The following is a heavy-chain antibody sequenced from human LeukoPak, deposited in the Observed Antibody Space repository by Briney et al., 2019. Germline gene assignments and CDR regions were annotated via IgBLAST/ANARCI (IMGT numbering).Heavy chain of an antibody. CDR2: FDPEDGET. CDR3: AAFGEAVAVYYFDY. J-gene: IGHJ4*02. D-gene: IGHD6-13*01. CDR1: GYTLTELS. V-gene: IGHV1-24*01. Sequence: GASVKVSCKVSGYTLTELSIHWVRQAPGEGLEWMGGFDPEDGETIYAQKFQGRVTMTEDTSTDTAYMELSSLRSEDTAVYYCAAFGEAVAVYYFDYWGQGTLVTVSS.